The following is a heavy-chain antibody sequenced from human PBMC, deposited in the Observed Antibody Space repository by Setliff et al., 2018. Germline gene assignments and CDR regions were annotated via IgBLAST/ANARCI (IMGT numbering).Heavy chain of an antibody. CDR2: INPNSGGT. J-gene: IGHJ5*02. Sequence: VASVKVSCKASGGTFSSYAISWVRQAPGQGLEWMGRINPNSGGTNYAQKFQGRVTMTRDTSISTAYMELSRLRSDDTAVYYCARSYYYDSSAANWFDPWGQGTLVTVSS. V-gene: IGHV1-2*06. CDR1: GGTFSSYA. CDR3: ARSYYYDSSAANWFDP. D-gene: IGHD3-22*01.